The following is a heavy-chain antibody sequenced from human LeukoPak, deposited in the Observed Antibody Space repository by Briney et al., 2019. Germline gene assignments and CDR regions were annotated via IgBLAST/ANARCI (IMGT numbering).Heavy chain of an antibody. J-gene: IGHJ4*02. Sequence: SETLSLTCAVYGGSFSGYYWSWIRQPPGKGLEWIGEINHSGSTNYNPSLKSRVTISVDTSKNQFSLKLSSVTAADTAVYYCARGHRPRLFDYWGQGTLVTVSS. CDR1: GGSFSGYY. CDR2: INHSGST. CDR3: ARGHRPRLFDY. V-gene: IGHV4-34*01.